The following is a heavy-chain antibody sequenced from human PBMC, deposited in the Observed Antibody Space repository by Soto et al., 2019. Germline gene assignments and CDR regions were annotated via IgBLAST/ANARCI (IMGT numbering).Heavy chain of an antibody. CDR2: ISAYNGNT. D-gene: IGHD1-26*01. Sequence: QVQLVQSGAEVKKPGASVQVSCKASGYTFTSYGISWVRQAPGLGLEWMGWISAYNGNTNYEQKLQGRVTMTTDTPTRTAYMELRSLRSDDTAVYYCARAIGSTYWADPWGQRNLVTVSP. J-gene: IGHJ5*02. V-gene: IGHV1-18*01. CDR3: ARAIGSTYWADP. CDR1: GYTFTSYG.